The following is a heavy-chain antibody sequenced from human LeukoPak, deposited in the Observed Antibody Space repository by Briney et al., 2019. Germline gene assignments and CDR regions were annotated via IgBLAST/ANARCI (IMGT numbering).Heavy chain of an antibody. V-gene: IGHV3-21*01. CDR3: ARSPRSSSLFYYGMDV. CDR1: GFNVSSNY. CDR2: ISSSSSYI. Sequence: GGSLRLSCAVSGFNVSSNYMSWVRQPPGKGLEWVSSISSSSSYIYYADSVKGRFTISRDNAKNSLYLQMNSLRAEDTAVYYCARSPRSSSLFYYGMDVWGQGTTVTVPS. J-gene: IGHJ6*02. D-gene: IGHD6-13*01.